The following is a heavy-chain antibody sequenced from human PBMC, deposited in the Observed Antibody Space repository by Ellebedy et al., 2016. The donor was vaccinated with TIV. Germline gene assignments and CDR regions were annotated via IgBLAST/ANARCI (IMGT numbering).Heavy chain of an antibody. Sequence: GGSLRLSXAASGFTFDDYAMHWVRQAPGKGLEWVSGISWNSGSIAYADSVKGRFTISRDNARKSLFLQMDSLRLDDTAIYYCAALRSSSRFDYWGQGILVTASS. CDR2: ISWNSGSI. V-gene: IGHV3-9*01. J-gene: IGHJ4*02. D-gene: IGHD6-6*01. CDR3: AALRSSSRFDY. CDR1: GFTFDDYA.